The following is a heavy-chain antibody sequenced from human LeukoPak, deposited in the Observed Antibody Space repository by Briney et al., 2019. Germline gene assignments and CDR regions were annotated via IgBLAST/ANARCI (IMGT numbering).Heavy chain of an antibody. V-gene: IGHV4-61*01. J-gene: IGHJ4*02. CDR1: LGSPSSGIYS. CDR2: IYDSGST. D-gene: IGHD6-19*01. CDR3: ASGSRYSSGWYEDY. Sequence: PQTLSLTRTVSLGSPSSGIYSGGSIRPPPGKRLERVGYIYDSGSTNYSPSRKNRVTISADTSKNQFSLKLSSVTAAGTAVYYCASGSRYSSGWYEDYWGKGTLVTVS.